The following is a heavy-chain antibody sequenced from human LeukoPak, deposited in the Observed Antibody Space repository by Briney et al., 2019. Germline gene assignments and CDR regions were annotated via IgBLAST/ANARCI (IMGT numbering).Heavy chain of an antibody. CDR1: GDSVSNDTAA. V-gene: IGHV6-1*01. D-gene: IGHD5-18*01. CDR3: ARLRRYIKQATSGLDV. Sequence: SQTLSLTCAISGDSVSNDTAAWSWIRQSPSRGLEWLGRTYYRSKWYYDYAISVKSRMTIDLETSKNRFSLHLNSVTPDDTAVYYCARLRRYIKQATSGLDVWGQGTTVTVSS. J-gene: IGHJ6*02. CDR2: TYYRSKWYY.